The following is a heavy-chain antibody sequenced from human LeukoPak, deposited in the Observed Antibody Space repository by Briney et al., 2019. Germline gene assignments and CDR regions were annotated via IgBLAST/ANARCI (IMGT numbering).Heavy chain of an antibody. CDR2: IYYSESP. Sequence: SETLSLTCTVSGGSISNYYWSWIRQPPGKGLEWIGYIYYSESPSYNPSLKSRVTISVDTSKNQFSLKLSSVTAADTAVYYCARGEVTFDYWGQGTLVTVSS. CDR3: ARGEVTFDY. D-gene: IGHD1-26*01. CDR1: GGSISNYY. V-gene: IGHV4-59*12. J-gene: IGHJ4*02.